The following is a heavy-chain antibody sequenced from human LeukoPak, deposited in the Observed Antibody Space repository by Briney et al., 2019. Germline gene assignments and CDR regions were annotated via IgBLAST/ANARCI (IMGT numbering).Heavy chain of an antibody. V-gene: IGHV1-69-2*01. J-gene: IGHJ5*02. CDR1: GYTFTDYY. D-gene: IGHD4-17*01. CDR2: VDPEDGET. CDR3: AMTTVTTFWFDP. Sequence: ASAKISCKVSGYTFTDYYMHWVQQAPGKGLEWMGLVDPEDGETIYAEKFQGRVTITADTSTDTAYMELSSLRSEDTAVYYCAMTTVTTFWFDPWGQGTLVTVSS.